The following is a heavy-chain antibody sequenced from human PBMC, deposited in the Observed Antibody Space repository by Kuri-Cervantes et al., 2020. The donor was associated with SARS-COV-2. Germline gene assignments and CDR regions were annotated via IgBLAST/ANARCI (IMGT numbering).Heavy chain of an antibody. CDR1: GGSISSYY. V-gene: IGHV4-4*07. CDR2: IYTSGST. J-gene: IGHJ6*03. CDR3: ARGGFHYTPYYYYYMDV. Sequence: GSLRLSCTVSGGSISSYYWSWIRQPAGKGLEWIGRIYTSGSTNYNPSLKSRVTISVDTSKNQFSLKLSSVTAADTAVYYCARGGFHYTPYYYYYMDVWGKGTTVTVSS. D-gene: IGHD3-3*01.